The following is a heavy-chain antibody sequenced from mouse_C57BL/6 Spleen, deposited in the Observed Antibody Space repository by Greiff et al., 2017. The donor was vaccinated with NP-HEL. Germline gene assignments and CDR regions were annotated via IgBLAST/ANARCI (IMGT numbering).Heavy chain of an antibody. CDR3: ARDYDYGFAY. Sequence: EVKLVESGGGLVKPGGSLKLSCAASGFTFSSYAMSWVRQTPEKRLEWVATISDGGSYTYYPDNVKGRFTISRDNAKNNLYLQMSHLKSEDTAMYYCARDYDYGFAYWGQGTLVTVSA. CDR1: GFTFSSYA. J-gene: IGHJ3*01. CDR2: ISDGGSYT. D-gene: IGHD2-4*01. V-gene: IGHV5-4*01.